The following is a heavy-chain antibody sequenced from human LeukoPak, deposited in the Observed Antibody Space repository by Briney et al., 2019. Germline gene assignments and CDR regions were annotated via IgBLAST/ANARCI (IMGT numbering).Heavy chain of an antibody. J-gene: IGHJ4*02. CDR2: ISSSSSYI. CDR3: ARLPSYGSGRDY. Sequence: PGGSLRLSCAASGFTFSSYSMNWVRQAPGKGLEWVSSISSSSSYIYYADSVKGRFTISRDNAKNSLYLQMNSLRAEDTAVCYCARLPSYGSGRDYWGQGTLVTVSS. CDR1: GFTFSSYS. V-gene: IGHV3-21*01. D-gene: IGHD5-18*01.